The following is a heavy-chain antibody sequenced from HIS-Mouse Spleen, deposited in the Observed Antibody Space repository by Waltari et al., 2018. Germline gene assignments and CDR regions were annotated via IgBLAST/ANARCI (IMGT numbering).Heavy chain of an antibody. Sequence: EVQLLESGGGLVQPGGSLRLSCAASGFTFSSYAMSWVRQAPGKGVEWVSAISGSGGSTYDADSVKGRVTISRDNSKNTLYLQMNSLRAEDTAVYYCAKVWPELKTVDTPMAFDYWGQGTLVTVSS. CDR3: AKVWPELKTVDTPMAFDY. CDR2: ISGSGGST. CDR1: GFTFSSYA. V-gene: IGHV3-23*01. J-gene: IGHJ4*02. D-gene: IGHD5-18*01.